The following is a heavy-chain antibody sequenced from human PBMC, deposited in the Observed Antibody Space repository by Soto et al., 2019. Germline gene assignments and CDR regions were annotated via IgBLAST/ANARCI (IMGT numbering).Heavy chain of an antibody. V-gene: IGHV1-69*01. D-gene: IGHD3-22*01. CDR2: IIPIFGTA. J-gene: IGHJ4*02. CDR3: ASGRYDASGYFDY. CDR1: GDTFSSYA. Sequence: SLTISCTASGDTFSSYAISWVRQDTGQGLEWMGGIIPIFGTANYAQKFQGRVTITADESTSTAYMELSSLRSDDTAMFYCASGRYDASGYFDYWGQGTLVTVS.